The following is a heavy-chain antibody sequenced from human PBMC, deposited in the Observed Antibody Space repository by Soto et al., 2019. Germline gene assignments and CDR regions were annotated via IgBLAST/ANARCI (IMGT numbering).Heavy chain of an antibody. V-gene: IGHV3-30*18. CDR3: AKGILSATIGPYAMDV. CDR2: MSYDGNYI. Sequence: QVQLVESGGGVVQPGASLRLSCEASGFDFSSYAMHWVRQAPGKGLEWVGVMSYDGNYIYYADSVKGRFTISRDNSKNTLYVQVNSLRPEDTAVYYCAKGILSATIGPYAMDVWGQGTTVTVSS. D-gene: IGHD3-16*01. J-gene: IGHJ6*02. CDR1: GFDFSSYA.